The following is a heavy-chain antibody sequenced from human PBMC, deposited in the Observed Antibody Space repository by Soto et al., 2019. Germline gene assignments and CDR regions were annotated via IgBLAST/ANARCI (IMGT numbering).Heavy chain of an antibody. CDR3: VTYGSGYSLDY. CDR2: IYPADSDT. J-gene: IGHJ4*02. CDR1: GYSFTNYW. Sequence: PGESLKISCKGSGYSFTNYWIGWVRQMPGKGLEWMGVIYPADSDTRYSPSFQGQVTISADKSVRTAYLQWSSLKASDTAMYYCVTYGSGYSLDYWGQGTLVTVPS. D-gene: IGHD3-22*01. V-gene: IGHV5-51*01.